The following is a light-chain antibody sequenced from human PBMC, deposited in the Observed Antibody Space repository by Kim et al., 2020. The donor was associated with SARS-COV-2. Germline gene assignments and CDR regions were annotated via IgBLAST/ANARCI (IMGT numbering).Light chain of an antibody. CDR1: QRVSSNY. J-gene: IGKJ3*01. CDR2: GAS. V-gene: IGKV3-20*01. CDR3: QQYGYSVT. Sequence: EIVLTQSPGTLSLSPGERATLSCRASQRVSSNYLAWYQQKPGQAPRLLIYGASTRATGIPDRFSGSGSGTDFTLTISRLEPEDFAVFYCQQYGYSVTFGPGTKVDIK.